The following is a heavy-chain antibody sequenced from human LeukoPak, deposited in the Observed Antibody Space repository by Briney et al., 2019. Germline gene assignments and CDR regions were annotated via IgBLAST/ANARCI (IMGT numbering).Heavy chain of an antibody. Sequence: SETLSLTSAVYGGSFSGYYWSWIRQPPGKGLEWIGYIYYSGSNNYNPSLKSRVTISVDTSKNQFSLKLSSVTATDTAVYYCARGWGVGYCSSTSCYIVWDYGGQGTLVTVSS. D-gene: IGHD2-2*02. J-gene: IGHJ4*02. CDR1: GGSFSGYY. V-gene: IGHV4-59*08. CDR2: IYYSGSN. CDR3: ARGWGVGYCSSTSCYIVWDY.